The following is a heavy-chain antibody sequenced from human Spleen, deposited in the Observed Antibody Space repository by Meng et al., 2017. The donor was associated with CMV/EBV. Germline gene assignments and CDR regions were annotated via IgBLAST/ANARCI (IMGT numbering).Heavy chain of an antibody. J-gene: IGHJ3*01. CDR2: IYHSGST. CDR3: ARDRSLWFGESPHDSFAV. Sequence: SETLSLTCAVYGGSFSSFYWNWIRQSPGRGLEWIGYIYHSGSTNYNPSLKSRVTISIDTSKNQFSLKLTSVTVADTAVYFCARDRSLWFGESPHDSFAVWGQGTLVTVSS. D-gene: IGHD3-10*01. CDR1: GGSFSSFY. V-gene: IGHV4-59*01.